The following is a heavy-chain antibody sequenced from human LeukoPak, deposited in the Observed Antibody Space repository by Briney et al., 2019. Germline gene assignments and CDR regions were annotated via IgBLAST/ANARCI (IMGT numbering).Heavy chain of an antibody. Sequence: GGPLRLSCAASGFTFSNAWMSWVRQAPGKGLEWVGRIKSKTDGGTTDYAAPVKGRFTTSRDDSKNTLYLQMNSLKTEDTAVYYCTLEAVDAFDIWGQGTMVTVSS. J-gene: IGHJ3*02. CDR1: GFTFSNAW. CDR3: TLEAVDAFDI. D-gene: IGHD6-19*01. CDR2: IKSKTDGGTT. V-gene: IGHV3-15*01.